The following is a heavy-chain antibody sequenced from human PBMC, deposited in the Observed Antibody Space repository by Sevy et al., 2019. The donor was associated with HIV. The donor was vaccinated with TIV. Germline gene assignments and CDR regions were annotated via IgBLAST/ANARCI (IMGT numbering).Heavy chain of an antibody. V-gene: IGHV1-8*01. CDR1: GYTFTSYD. J-gene: IGHJ4*02. CDR2: MNPNRGNT. Sequence: ASVKVSCKASGYTFTSYDINWVRQATGQGLEWMGWMNPNRGNTGYAQKFQGRVTMTRNTSISTAYMELSSLRSEDTAVYYCARGSHYCSGGSCYGPGGYWGQGTLVTVSS. CDR3: ARGSHYCSGGSCYGPGGY. D-gene: IGHD2-15*01.